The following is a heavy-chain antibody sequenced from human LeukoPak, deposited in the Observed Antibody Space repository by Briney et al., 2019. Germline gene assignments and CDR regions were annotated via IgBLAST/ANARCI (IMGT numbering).Heavy chain of an antibody. CDR2: ISPGGNTI. J-gene: IGHJ4*02. CDR1: GFTFSDYH. Sequence: PGASLRLSCAASGFTFSDYHMNWIRQAPGKGLEWVSYISPGGNTIYFADSVNGRFTLSGDSARNSLSLQMNSLTAEDTAVYYCAAGRDIAVAGPGGYFDYWGRGTLVTVSS. CDR3: AAGRDIAVAGPGGYFDY. V-gene: IGHV3-11*01. D-gene: IGHD6-19*01.